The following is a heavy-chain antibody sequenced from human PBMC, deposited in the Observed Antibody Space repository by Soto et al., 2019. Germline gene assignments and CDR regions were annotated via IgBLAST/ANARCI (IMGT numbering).Heavy chain of an antibody. CDR2: SIPIFGTA. Sequence: GASVKVSCKASGGTFSSYAISWVRQAPGQGLEWMGGSIPIFGTANYAQKFQGRVTITADESTSTAYMELSSLSSEDTAVYYCARQMTTVTTLLDYWGQGTLVTVSS. D-gene: IGHD4-17*01. V-gene: IGHV1-69*13. J-gene: IGHJ4*02. CDR3: ARQMTTVTTLLDY. CDR1: GGTFSSYA.